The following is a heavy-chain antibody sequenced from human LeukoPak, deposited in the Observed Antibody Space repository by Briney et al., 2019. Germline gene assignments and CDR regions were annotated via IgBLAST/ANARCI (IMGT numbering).Heavy chain of an antibody. J-gene: IGHJ4*02. Sequence: SETLSLTFTVSGGSINFYYWSWIRQPAGKGLEWIGRIYSTGSTNYSPSLKSRVTMSVDKSKNQFSLNLNSVTAADTAVYYCARGIADPYSFDSWGQGTLVTVSS. CDR3: ARGIADPYSFDS. V-gene: IGHV4-4*07. D-gene: IGHD6-13*01. CDR2: IYSTGST. CDR1: GGSINFYY.